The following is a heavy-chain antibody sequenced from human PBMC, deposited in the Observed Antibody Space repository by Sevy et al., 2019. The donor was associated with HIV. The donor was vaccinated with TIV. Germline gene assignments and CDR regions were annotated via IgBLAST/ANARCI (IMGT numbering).Heavy chain of an antibody. Sequence: ASVKVSFKASGGTFSSYAISWVRQAPGQGLEWMGGIIPIFSTANYAQKFQGRVTITADKSTSTAYMELSSLRSEDTAVYYCARVKAFISGLLRWGQGTLVTVSS. CDR3: ARVKAFISGLLR. CDR1: GGTFSSYA. J-gene: IGHJ4*02. D-gene: IGHD5-12*01. V-gene: IGHV1-69*06. CDR2: IIPIFSTA.